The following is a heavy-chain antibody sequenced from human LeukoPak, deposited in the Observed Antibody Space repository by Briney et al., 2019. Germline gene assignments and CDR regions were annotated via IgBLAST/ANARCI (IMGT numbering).Heavy chain of an antibody. CDR1: GYTFTGYY. V-gene: IGHV1-2*02. Sequence: GASVKVSCKASGYTFTGYYMRWVRPAPGQGLEWMGWINPNSGGTNYAQKFQGRVTMTRDTSISTAYMELSRLRSDDTAVYYCARVTPYAQGDYWGQGTLVTVSS. J-gene: IGHJ4*02. CDR2: INPNSGGT. D-gene: IGHD2-2*01. CDR3: ARVTPYAQGDY.